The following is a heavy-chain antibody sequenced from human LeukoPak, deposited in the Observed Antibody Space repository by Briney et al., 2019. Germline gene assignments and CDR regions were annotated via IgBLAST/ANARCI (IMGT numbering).Heavy chain of an antibody. V-gene: IGHV4-4*07. J-gene: IGHJ6*02. CDR3: AREDSGWDYYYYGMDV. CDR2: IYTSGST. D-gene: IGHD6-19*01. CDR1: GGSISSYY. Sequence: SETLSLTCTDSGGSISSYYWSWIRQPAGKGLEWIGRIYTSGSTNYNPSLKSRVTMSVDTSKNQFSLKLSSVTAADTAVYYCAREDSGWDYYYYGMDVWGQGTTVTVSS.